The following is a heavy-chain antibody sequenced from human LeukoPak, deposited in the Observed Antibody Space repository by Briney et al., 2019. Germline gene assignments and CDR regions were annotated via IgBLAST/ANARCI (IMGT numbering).Heavy chain of an antibody. Sequence: KPSETLSLTCTLSGGSISSYYWSWIRHFRGKGMEWIGYICYSGRTIYNPSLKSRVTISVDTSKNQFSLKLSSMTAADPAVYYCARPYTSGYRGAFNIWGQGTMVTVSS. CDR2: ICYSGRT. J-gene: IGHJ3*02. CDR1: GGSISSYY. CDR3: ARPYTSGYRGAFNI. D-gene: IGHD6-19*01. V-gene: IGHV4-59*01.